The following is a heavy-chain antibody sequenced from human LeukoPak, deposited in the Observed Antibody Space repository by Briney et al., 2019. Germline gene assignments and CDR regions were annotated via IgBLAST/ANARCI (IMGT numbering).Heavy chain of an antibody. CDR2: ISGSGGST. D-gene: IGHD2-2*01. CDR1: GFTFSSYG. CDR3: AKFGFCSSTSCPAPY. J-gene: IGHJ4*02. Sequence: GGSLRLSCAASGFTFSSYGMGWVRQAPGKGLEWVSAISGSGGSTYYADSVKGRFTISRDNSKNTLYLQMNSLRAEDTAVYYCAKFGFCSSTSCPAPYWGQGTLVTVSS. V-gene: IGHV3-23*01.